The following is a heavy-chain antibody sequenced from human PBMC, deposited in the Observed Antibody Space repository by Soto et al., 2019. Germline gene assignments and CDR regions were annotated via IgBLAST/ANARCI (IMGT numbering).Heavy chain of an antibody. D-gene: IGHD4-4*01. J-gene: IGHJ6*02. Sequence: PGGSLRLSCAASGFTFGSYAMTWVRQAPGKGLEWVSSMTGGTFSTFYADSVKGRFTIPRDNSKNTLCLQMNSLRAEDTAENYCATVPSQLLVSLLLQLHSHYYCNYTVDVWGQGTTVTV. CDR3: ATVPSQLLVSLLLQLHSHYYCNYTVDV. CDR1: GFTFGSYA. V-gene: IGHV3-23*01. CDR2: MTGGTFST.